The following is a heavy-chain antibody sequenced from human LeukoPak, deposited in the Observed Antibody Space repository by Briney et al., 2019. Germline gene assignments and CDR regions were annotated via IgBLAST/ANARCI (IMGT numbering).Heavy chain of an antibody. CDR1: GFTVSSNY. D-gene: IGHD2-21*02. CDR2: NSGSGSST. V-gene: IGHV3-23*01. Sequence: PGGSETLSCTPSGFTVSSNYMSWARHAPGKGLEWVSANSGSGSSTYDADSVKGRFTISRDNSKNTLYLKMNSLRAEDTAVYYCVTYCGGDCYGGDYWGQGTLVTVSS. CDR3: VTYCGGDCYGGDY. J-gene: IGHJ4*02.